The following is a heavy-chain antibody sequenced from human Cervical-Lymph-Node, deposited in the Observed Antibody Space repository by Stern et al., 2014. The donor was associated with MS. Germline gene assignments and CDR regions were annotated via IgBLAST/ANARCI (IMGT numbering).Heavy chain of an antibody. D-gene: IGHD5-24*01. CDR2: LYYSGNT. J-gene: IGHJ4*02. CDR1: GGSISSNY. Sequence: QVQLQESGPGLVKPSETLSLTCTVSGGSISSNYWSWIRQPPGKGLEWIGYLYYSGNTNYNPSLKSRVTTSVDTSKNQFSLRLSSVTAADTAVYYCARHGPPRRRDDSNHPNFDYWGPGTLVAVSS. CDR3: ARHGPPRRRDDSNHPNFDY. V-gene: IGHV4-59*08.